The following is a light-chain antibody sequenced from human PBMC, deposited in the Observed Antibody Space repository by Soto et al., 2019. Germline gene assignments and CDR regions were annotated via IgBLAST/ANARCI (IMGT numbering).Light chain of an antibody. V-gene: IGKV3-20*01. Sequence: EFVLTHSPGTLSLSPWEIATLSCRASQTVRNNYLAWYQQKPGQAPRLLIYDASSRATGIPDRFSGGGSGTDFTLTISRLEPEDFAVYYCQQFSSYPFTFGGGTKVDIK. CDR2: DAS. J-gene: IGKJ4*01. CDR1: QTVRNNY. CDR3: QQFSSYPFT.